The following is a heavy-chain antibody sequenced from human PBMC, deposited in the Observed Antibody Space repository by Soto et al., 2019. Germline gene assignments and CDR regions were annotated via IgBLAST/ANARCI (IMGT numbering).Heavy chain of an antibody. CDR2: IWYDGSNK. V-gene: IGHV3-33*01. CDR3: ARYFFFQAEDGIRDTVPVSAFLLNRSSDL. D-gene: IGHD3-3*01. J-gene: IGHJ2*01. Sequence: PGKGLEWVAVIWYDGSNKYYADSVKGRFTISRDNSKNTLYLQMNSLRAEDTAVYYCARYFFFQAEDGIRDTVPVSAFLLNRSSDL.